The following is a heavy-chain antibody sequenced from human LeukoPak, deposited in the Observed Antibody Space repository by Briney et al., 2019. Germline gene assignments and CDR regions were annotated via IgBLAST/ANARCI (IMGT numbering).Heavy chain of an antibody. CDR3: ARAYSSSSGIDY. V-gene: IGHV4-4*07. J-gene: IGHJ4*02. CDR1: GVSISSYY. Sequence: SETLSLTCAVSGVSISSYYWSWIRQPAGKGLEWIGRIYTSGSTSYNPSLKSRVTMSVDTSKNQFSLKLSSVTAADTAVCYCARAYSSSSGIDYWGQGTLVTVSS. CDR2: IYTSGST. D-gene: IGHD6-6*01.